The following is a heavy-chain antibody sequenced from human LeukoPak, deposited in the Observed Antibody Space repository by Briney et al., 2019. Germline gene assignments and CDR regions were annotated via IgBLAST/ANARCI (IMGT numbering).Heavy chain of an antibody. J-gene: IGHJ2*01. D-gene: IGHD3-22*01. CDR1: GGSFSGYY. V-gene: IGHV4-34*01. CDR2: INHSGST. Sequence: SETLSLTCAVYGGSFSGYYWSWIRQPPGKGLEWIGEINHSGSTNYNPSLKSRVIISLDTSKNQFSLKLSSVTAADTAVYYCARFSGKLGIVVVIGRNWYFDLWGRGTLVTVSS. CDR3: ARFSGKLGIVVVIGRNWYFDL.